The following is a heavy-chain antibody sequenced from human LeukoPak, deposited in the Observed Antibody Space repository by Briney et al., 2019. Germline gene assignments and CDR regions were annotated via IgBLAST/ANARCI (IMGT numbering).Heavy chain of an antibody. J-gene: IGHJ6*02. D-gene: IGHD3-10*01. CDR2: ISYDGSNK. CDR3: ARVYGSGTYYPYRMDV. V-gene: IGHV3-30-3*01. Sequence: GGSLRLSFAASGFTFSSYAMHWVRQAPGKGLEWVAVISYDGSNKYYADSVKGRFTISRDNAKNSLYLQMSSLRVEDTAVYYCARVYGSGTYYPYRMDVWGQGTTVTVSS. CDR1: GFTFSSYA.